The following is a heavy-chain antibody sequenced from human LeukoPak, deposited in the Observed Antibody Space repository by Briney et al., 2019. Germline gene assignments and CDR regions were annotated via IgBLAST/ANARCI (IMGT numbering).Heavy chain of an antibody. J-gene: IGHJ6*02. Sequence: GGSLRLSCTASEFTFSSYWMSWVRQAPGKGLEWVANIKQDGSEKDYVDSVKGRFTISRDNAKNSLYLQMNNLRAEDTVVYYCARYCGGDCYGMDVWGQGTTVTVSS. V-gene: IGHV3-7*01. CDR1: EFTFSSYW. CDR2: IKQDGSEK. CDR3: ARYCGGDCYGMDV. D-gene: IGHD2-21*01.